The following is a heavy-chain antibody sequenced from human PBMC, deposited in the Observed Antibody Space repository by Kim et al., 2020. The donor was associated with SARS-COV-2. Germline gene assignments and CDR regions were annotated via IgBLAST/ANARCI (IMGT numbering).Heavy chain of an antibody. CDR2: TSYDGSNQ. Sequence: GGSLRLSCAVSGFDYGTYSMHWARQAPGKGLEWVAVTSYDGSNQYYADTVQGRFSISKDMSKNTLYLQMNSLTTEDSARYYCARAPLQYLDHWGQGTLVTVSS. V-gene: IGHV3-30*04. CDR1: GFDYGTYS. CDR3: ARAPLQYLDH. D-gene: IGHD3-10*01. J-gene: IGHJ4*02.